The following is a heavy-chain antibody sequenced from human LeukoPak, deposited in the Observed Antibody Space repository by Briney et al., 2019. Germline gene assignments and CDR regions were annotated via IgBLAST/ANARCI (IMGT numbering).Heavy chain of an antibody. CDR1: EFTFNTYS. CDR2: ISSSGSCI. J-gene: IGHJ4*02. D-gene: IGHD5-18*01. CDR3: ARGTVGYSYAEFDY. V-gene: IGHV3-21*01. Sequence: GGSLRLSCAASEFTFNTYSMNWVRQAPGKGLEWVSYISSSGSCIYYADSVKGRFTISRDNAKNSVYLQMNSLGAEDTAVYYCARGTVGYSYAEFDYWGQGTLVTVSS.